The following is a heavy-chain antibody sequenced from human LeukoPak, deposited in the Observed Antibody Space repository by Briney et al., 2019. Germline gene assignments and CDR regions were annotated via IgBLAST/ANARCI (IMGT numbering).Heavy chain of an antibody. CDR3: ARDRADNFDSSGYYPDGLDI. Sequence: GASVKVSCKPSGYTFSAFYIHWVRQAPGQGIEWMGWITPYSGGTNYAQRFQDRVTMTWDTSIGTANMELSGLKSDDTAVYYCARDRADNFDSSGYYPDGLDIWGQGTMVTVS. V-gene: IGHV1-2*02. D-gene: IGHD3-22*01. CDR1: GYTFSAFY. CDR2: ITPYSGGT. J-gene: IGHJ3*02.